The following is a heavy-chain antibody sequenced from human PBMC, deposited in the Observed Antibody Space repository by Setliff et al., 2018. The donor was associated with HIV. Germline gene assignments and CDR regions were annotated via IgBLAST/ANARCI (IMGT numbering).Heavy chain of an antibody. V-gene: IGHV1-69-2*01. CDR1: GYTFTNYF. CDR3: ATVRIVGATEFDY. D-gene: IGHD1-26*01. CDR2: VDPEDGET. J-gene: IGHJ4*02. Sequence: ASVMVSCKASGYTFTNYFMHWVRQAPGEGLEWVGRVDPEDGETRYAMKFQGSVTISADTSTDTTYLSLTSLRSQDTAVYYCATVRIVGATEFDYWGQGTVVTVS.